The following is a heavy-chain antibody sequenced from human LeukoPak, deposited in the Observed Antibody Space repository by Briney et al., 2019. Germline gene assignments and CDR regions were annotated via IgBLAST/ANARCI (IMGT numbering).Heavy chain of an antibody. V-gene: IGHV1-8*01. CDR1: GYTFTSYD. D-gene: IGHD2-15*01. J-gene: IGHJ4*02. Sequence: GASVKVSCKASGYTFTSYDINWVRQATGQGLEWMGWMNPNSGYTVYAQKFQGRVTMAVNTSISTAYMELSSLRSEDTAVYYCARGDIRYCTGGSCYGGRLGSHRDYWGQGTLVTVSS. CDR2: MNPNSGYT. CDR3: ARGDIRYCTGGSCYGGRLGSHRDY.